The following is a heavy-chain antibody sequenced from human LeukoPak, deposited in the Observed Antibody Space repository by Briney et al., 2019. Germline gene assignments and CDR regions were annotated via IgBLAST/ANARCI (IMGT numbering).Heavy chain of an antibody. CDR2: IYYSGST. J-gene: IGHJ6*03. Sequence: SETLSLTCTVSGGSISSGGYYWGWIRQPPGKGLEWIGSIYYSGSTYYNPSLKSRDTISVDTSKNQFSLKLSSVTAADTAVYYCARQGVGYPYYYYYMDVWGKGTTVTVSS. V-gene: IGHV4-39*01. D-gene: IGHD3-3*01. CDR1: GGSISSGGYY. CDR3: ARQGVGYPYYYYYMDV.